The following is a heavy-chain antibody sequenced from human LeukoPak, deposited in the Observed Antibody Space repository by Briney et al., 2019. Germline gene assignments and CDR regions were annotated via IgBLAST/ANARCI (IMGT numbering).Heavy chain of an antibody. D-gene: IGHD1-20*01. CDR2: IIPIFGTA. Sequence: GSSVKVSCKASGGTFSSYTISWVRQAPGQGLEWMGRIIPIFGTANYAQKFQGRVTITTDESTSTAYMELSSLRSEDTAVYYCARCPYNWNLEYYFDYWGQGTLVTVSS. J-gene: IGHJ4*02. V-gene: IGHV1-69*05. CDR3: ARCPYNWNLEYYFDY. CDR1: GGTFSSYT.